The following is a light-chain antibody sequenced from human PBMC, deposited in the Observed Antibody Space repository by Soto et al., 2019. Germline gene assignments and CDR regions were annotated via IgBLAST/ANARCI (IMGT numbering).Light chain of an antibody. V-gene: IGKV3-15*01. J-gene: IGKJ1*01. CDR2: GAS. CDR1: QSVSSN. CDR3: QQYKNWPPWT. Sequence: EIVMTQSPATLSVSPGERATLSCRASQSVSSNLAWYQQKPGQAPRLLIYGASTRATGIPARFSGSGSGTEFNLTISSLQSEDFAVYYCQQYKNWPPWTLGQGTKVASK.